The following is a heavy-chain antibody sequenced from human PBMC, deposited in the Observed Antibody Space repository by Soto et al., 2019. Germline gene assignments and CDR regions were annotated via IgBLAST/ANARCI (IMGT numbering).Heavy chain of an antibody. CDR1: GGTFSSYA. Sequence: ASVKVSCKASGGTFSSYAISWVRQAPGQGLEWMGGIIPIFGTANYAQKFQGRATITADESTSTAYMELSSLRSEDTAVYYCASHEGGYCSSTSCTGYYYYGMDVWGQGTTVTVSS. CDR3: ASHEGGYCSSTSCTGYYYYGMDV. CDR2: IIPIFGTA. J-gene: IGHJ6*02. V-gene: IGHV1-69*13. D-gene: IGHD2-2*01.